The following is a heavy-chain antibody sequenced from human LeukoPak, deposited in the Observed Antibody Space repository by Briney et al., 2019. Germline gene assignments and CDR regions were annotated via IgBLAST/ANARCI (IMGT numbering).Heavy chain of an antibody. J-gene: IGHJ3*02. CDR1: GFTFSSYS. D-gene: IGHD2-15*01. Sequence: TGGSLRLSCAASGFTFSSYSMNWVRQAPGKGLEWVSSISSSSSYIYYADSVKGRFTISRDNAKNSLYLQMNSLRAEDTAVYYCASLIVVVVAANNDAFDIWGQGTMVTVSS. CDR3: ASLIVVVVAANNDAFDI. CDR2: ISSSSSYI. V-gene: IGHV3-21*01.